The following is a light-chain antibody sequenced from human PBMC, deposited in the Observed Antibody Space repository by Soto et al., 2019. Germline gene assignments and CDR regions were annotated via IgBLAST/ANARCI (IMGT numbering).Light chain of an antibody. J-gene: IGLJ2*01. V-gene: IGLV1-44*01. Sequence: QSVLTQPPSVSGAPGQRVTISCTGSSSNIGAGFDVHWYHQIAGTAPKLLIYSNNQRPSGVPDRFSGSKSGTSASLAISGLQSEDEADYYCAAWDDSLNGRVFGGGTKLTVL. CDR2: SNN. CDR3: AAWDDSLNGRV. CDR1: SSNIGAGFD.